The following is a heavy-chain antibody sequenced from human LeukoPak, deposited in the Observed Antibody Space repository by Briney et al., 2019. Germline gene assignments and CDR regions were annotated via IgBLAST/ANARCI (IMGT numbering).Heavy chain of an antibody. J-gene: IGHJ3*02. Sequence: GGSLRLSCAASGFTFSSYGMHWVRQAPGKGLEWVAFIRYDGSNKYYADSVKGRFTISRDNSKNSLYLQMNSLRAEDTAVYYCARGMAVAAADAFDIWGQGTMVTVSS. CDR2: IRYDGSNK. V-gene: IGHV3-30*02. CDR3: ARGMAVAAADAFDI. D-gene: IGHD6-19*01. CDR1: GFTFSSYG.